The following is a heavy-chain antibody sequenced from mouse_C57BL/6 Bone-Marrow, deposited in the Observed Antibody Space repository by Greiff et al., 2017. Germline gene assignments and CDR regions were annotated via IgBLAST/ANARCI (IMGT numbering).Heavy chain of an antibody. CDR3: ARRVYYGSNDWYFDV. CDR2: ISNLAYSI. CDR1: GFTFSDYG. Sequence: DVKLQESGGGLVQPGGSLKLSCAASGFTFSDYGMAWVRQAPRKGPEWVAFISNLAYSIYYADTVTGRFPISRENAKNTLYLEMSSLRSEDTAMYYCARRVYYGSNDWYFDVWGTGTTVTVSS. V-gene: IGHV5-15*04. J-gene: IGHJ1*03. D-gene: IGHD1-1*01.